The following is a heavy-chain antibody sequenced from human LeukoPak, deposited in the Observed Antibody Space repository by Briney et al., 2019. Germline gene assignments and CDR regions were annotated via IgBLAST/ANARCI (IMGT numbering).Heavy chain of an antibody. Sequence: QTGRSLRLSCAASGFTFDDYAMHWVRQAPGKGLEWVSGISWNSGSIGYADSVKGRFTISRDNAKNSLYLQMNSLRAEDTALYYCAKDREAAAGTNWFDPWGQGTLVTVSS. CDR3: AKDREAAAGTNWFDP. CDR1: GFTFDDYA. CDR2: ISWNSGSI. D-gene: IGHD6-13*01. V-gene: IGHV3-9*01. J-gene: IGHJ5*02.